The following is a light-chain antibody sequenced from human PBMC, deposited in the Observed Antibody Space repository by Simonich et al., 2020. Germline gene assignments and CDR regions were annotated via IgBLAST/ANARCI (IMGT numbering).Light chain of an antibody. CDR1: SSYVGGYND. J-gene: IGLJ3*02. CDR3: SSYTSSSTWV. Sequence: QSDLTQPASVSGSPGQSITISCTGTSSYVGGYNDVSWYQQNPGKAHKLMIYDVSKRPSVVSNRFSGYKSGHTASLTITGLQAEDEADYYCSSYTSSSTWVFGGGTTLTVL. CDR2: DVS. V-gene: IGLV2-14*01.